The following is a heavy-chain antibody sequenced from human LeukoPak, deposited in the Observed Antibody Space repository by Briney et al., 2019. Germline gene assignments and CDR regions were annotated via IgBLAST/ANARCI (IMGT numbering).Heavy chain of an antibody. CDR1: GGSISSYY. Sequence: SEALSLTCTVSGGSISSYYWSWIRQPPGKGLEWIGYIYSSGSTNYSPSLKSRVTISVDTSKNQFSLKLDSVTAADTAVYYCTRGGLTTVTAWGQGTLVTVSS. CDR3: TRGGLTTVTA. CDR2: IYSSGST. D-gene: IGHD4-17*01. J-gene: IGHJ4*02. V-gene: IGHV4-59*01.